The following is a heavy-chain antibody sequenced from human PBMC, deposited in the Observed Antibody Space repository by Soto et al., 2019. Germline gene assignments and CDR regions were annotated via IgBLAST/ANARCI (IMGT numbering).Heavy chain of an antibody. CDR2: INPSGGST. D-gene: IGHD3-22*01. CDR3: ARDATMTVVVIGVGTIEY. V-gene: IGHV1-46*01. J-gene: IGHJ4*02. Sequence: ASVKVSCKASGYTFASYYMHWVRQAPGQGLEWMGIINPSGGSTSYAQKFQGRVTMTRDTSTSTVYMELSSLRSEDTAVYYCARDATMTVVVIGVGTIEYWGQGTLVTVSS. CDR1: GYTFASYY.